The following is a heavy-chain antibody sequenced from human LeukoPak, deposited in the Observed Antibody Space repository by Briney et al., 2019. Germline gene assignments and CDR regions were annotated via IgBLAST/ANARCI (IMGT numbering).Heavy chain of an antibody. CDR1: GISLSTRGVG. Sequence: SGPTLAKPTPTLTLTCTFSGISLSTRGVGVGWIRQPPGKALEWLALIYWDDDKRYSPSLKSRLTITKDTSKNQVVLTMTYMDPVDTSTYYCAHNGYVPFGRTFDYWGQGTLVTVSS. CDR3: AHNGYVPFGRTFDY. CDR2: IYWDDDK. D-gene: IGHD3-16*01. J-gene: IGHJ4*02. V-gene: IGHV2-5*02.